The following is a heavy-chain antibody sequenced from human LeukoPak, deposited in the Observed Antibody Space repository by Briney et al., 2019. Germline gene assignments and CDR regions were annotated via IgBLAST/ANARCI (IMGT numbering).Heavy chain of an antibody. Sequence: GGSLRLSCAVSGFTFSNYWMSWVRQAPGKGLEWVAEINEDGSKKYYVDSVKGRFTISRDNAKISLYLQMNSLRAEDTAVYYCARRATSERGYSYGLDYWAREPWSPSPQ. CDR2: INEDGSKK. CDR1: GFTFSNYW. J-gene: IGHJ4*02. V-gene: IGHV3-7*01. CDR3: ARRATSERGYSYGLDY. D-gene: IGHD5-18*01.